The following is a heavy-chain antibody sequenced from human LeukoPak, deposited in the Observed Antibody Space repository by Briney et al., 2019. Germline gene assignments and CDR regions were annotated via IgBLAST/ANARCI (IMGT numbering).Heavy chain of an antibody. Sequence: LGGSLRLSCAASGFTFSSYAMSWVRQAPGKGLEWVSAISGSGGSTYYADSVKGRFTISRDNSKNTLYLQMNSLRAEDTAVYYCAKDALRYFDWAADYWGQGTLVTVSS. CDR1: GFTFSSYA. D-gene: IGHD3-9*01. J-gene: IGHJ4*02. V-gene: IGHV3-23*01. CDR3: AKDALRYFDWAADY. CDR2: ISGSGGST.